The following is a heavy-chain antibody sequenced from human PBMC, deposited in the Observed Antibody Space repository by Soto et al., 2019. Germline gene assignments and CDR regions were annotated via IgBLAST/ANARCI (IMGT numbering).Heavy chain of an antibody. CDR3: ARLAPTVSAFDY. CDR1: GGSISSSNW. J-gene: IGHJ4*02. Sequence: SETLSLTCAVSGGSISSSNWWSWVRQPPGKGLEWIGEIYHSGSTNYNPSLKSRVTISVDTSKNQFSLKLSSVTAADTAVYYCARLAPTVSAFDYWGQGTLVTVSS. V-gene: IGHV4-4*02. D-gene: IGHD2-15*01. CDR2: IYHSGST.